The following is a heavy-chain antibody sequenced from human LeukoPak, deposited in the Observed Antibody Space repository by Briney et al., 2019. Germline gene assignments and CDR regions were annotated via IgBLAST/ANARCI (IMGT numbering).Heavy chain of an antibody. D-gene: IGHD3-9*01. J-gene: IGHJ6*03. Sequence: GASVKVSCKASGYTFTGYYMHWVRQAPGQGLEWMGWINPNSGGTNYAQKFQGRVTMTRDTSISTAYMELSRLRSDDTAVYYCARDSSLLLRYFDWGRYYYYMDVWGKGTTVTISS. CDR3: ARDSSLLLRYFDWGRYYYYMDV. CDR2: INPNSGGT. CDR1: GYTFTGYY. V-gene: IGHV1-2*02.